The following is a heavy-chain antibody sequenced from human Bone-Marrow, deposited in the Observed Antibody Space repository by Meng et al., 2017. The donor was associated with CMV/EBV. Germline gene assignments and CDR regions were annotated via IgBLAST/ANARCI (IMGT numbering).Heavy chain of an antibody. J-gene: IGHJ6*02. Sequence: GEALKISCAASGFTFSSYSMNWVRQAPGKGLEWVSSISSSSSYKYYADSVKGRFTISRDNAKNSLYLQMNSLRAEDTAVYYCARDTAMDRTPYYKYYGKYVWGQGTTVTVSS. D-gene: IGHD5-18*01. CDR3: ARDTAMDRTPYYKYYGKYV. V-gene: IGHV3-21*01. CDR2: ISSSSSYK. CDR1: GFTFSSYS.